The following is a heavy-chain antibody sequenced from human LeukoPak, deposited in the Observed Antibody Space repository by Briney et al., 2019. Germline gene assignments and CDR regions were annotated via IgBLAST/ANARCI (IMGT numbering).Heavy chain of an antibody. J-gene: IGHJ5*02. D-gene: IGHD3-10*01. CDR1: GYIFADYA. V-gene: IGHV1-3*01. CDR3: ASLWFGELAPFDP. CDR2: INCGNGDT. Sequence: ASVKVSCKASGYIFADYAIHWVRQAPGQSPEWMGWINCGNGDTIFSQKFQDRLTITRNTSATTAYMELNSLRSEDTAVYYCASLWFGELAPFDPWGQGTLVTVSS.